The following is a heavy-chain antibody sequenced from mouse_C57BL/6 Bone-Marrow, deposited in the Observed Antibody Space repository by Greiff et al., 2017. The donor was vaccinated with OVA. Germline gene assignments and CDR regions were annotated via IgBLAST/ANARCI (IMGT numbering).Heavy chain of an antibody. D-gene: IGHD1-1*01. CDR1: GFTFSDYY. Sequence: EVNLVESGGGLVQPGGSLKLSCAASGFTFSDYYMYLVRQTPEKRLEWVAYISNGGGSTYYPDTVQGRFTISRDNAKNTLDLQRSRLKAEDTAMYYCARHEDYGSSSLYYYAMDYGGQGTSVTVSS. CDR2: ISNGGGST. V-gene: IGHV5-12*01. CDR3: ARHEDYGSSSLYYYAMDY. J-gene: IGHJ4*01.